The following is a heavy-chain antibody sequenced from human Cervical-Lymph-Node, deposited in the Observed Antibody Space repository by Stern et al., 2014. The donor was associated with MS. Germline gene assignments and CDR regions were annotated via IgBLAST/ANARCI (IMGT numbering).Heavy chain of an antibody. CDR3: ARDAWPAASGPLIDY. Sequence: EVQLVESGGGLVQPGGSLRLSCAASGFTFSSHWMHWVRQAPGKGLVWASRIYGDGSSTKYADSVKGRFTISRDNAKSTLYLQMNSLRAEDSAVYYCARDAWPAASGPLIDYWGRGTLVTVSS. J-gene: IGHJ4*02. D-gene: IGHD6-13*01. CDR1: GFTFSSHW. CDR2: IYGDGSST. V-gene: IGHV3-74*03.